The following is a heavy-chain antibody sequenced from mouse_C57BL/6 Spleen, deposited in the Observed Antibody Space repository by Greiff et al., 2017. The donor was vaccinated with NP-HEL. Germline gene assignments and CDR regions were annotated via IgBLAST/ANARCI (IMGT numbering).Heavy chain of an antibody. V-gene: IGHV1-31*01. Sequence: VQLQQSGPELVKPGASVKISCKASGYSFTGYYMHWVKQSHGNILDWIGYIYPYNGVSSYNQKFKGKATLTVDKSSSTAYMELRSLTSEDSAVXYCARSIGDYDGYFGVWGTGTTVTVSS. CDR3: ARSIGDYDGYFGV. D-gene: IGHD2-4*01. CDR1: GYSFTGYY. J-gene: IGHJ1*03. CDR2: IYPYNGVS.